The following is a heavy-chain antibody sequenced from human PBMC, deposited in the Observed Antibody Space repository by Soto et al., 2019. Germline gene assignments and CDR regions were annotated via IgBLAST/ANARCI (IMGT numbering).Heavy chain of an antibody. J-gene: IGHJ3*02. Sequence: WGSLRLSCAASGFTFSSYAMSWVRQAPGKGLEWVSAISGSGGSTYYADSVKGRSTISRDNSKNTLYLQMNSLGAEDTAVYYCAKAVYLPSGEVDIWGQGTMVTVSS. CDR3: AKAVYLPSGEVDI. V-gene: IGHV3-23*01. CDR2: ISGSGGST. D-gene: IGHD1-20*01. CDR1: GFTFSSYA.